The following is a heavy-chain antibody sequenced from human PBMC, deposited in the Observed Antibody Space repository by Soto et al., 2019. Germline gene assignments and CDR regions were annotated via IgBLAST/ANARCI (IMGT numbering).Heavy chain of an antibody. D-gene: IGHD2-2*01. CDR2: IIPILGIA. CDR1: GGTFSSYT. Sequence: ASVKVSCKASGGTFSSYTISWVRQAPGQGLEWMGRIIPILGIANYAQKFQGRVTITADKSTSTAYMELSSLRSEDTAVYYCATYPVVVPAANPVYYYYYMDVWGKGTTVTVSS. V-gene: IGHV1-69*02. CDR3: ATYPVVVPAANPVYYYYYMDV. J-gene: IGHJ6*03.